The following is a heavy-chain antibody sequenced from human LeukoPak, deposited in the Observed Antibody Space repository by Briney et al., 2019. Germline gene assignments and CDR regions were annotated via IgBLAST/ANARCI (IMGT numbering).Heavy chain of an antibody. J-gene: IGHJ4*02. CDR1: GGSFSGYY. V-gene: IGHV4-34*01. CDR3: ARAGGSH. Sequence: SETLSLTCAVYGGSFSGYYWSWIRQPPGKGLEWIGEINHSGSTNYNPSLKSRVTISVDTPKNQFSLKLSSVTAADTAVYYCARAGGSHWGQGTLVTVSS. CDR2: INHSGST. D-gene: IGHD3-16*01.